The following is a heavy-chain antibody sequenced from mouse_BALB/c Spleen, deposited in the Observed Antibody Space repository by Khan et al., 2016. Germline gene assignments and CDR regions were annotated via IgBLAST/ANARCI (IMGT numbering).Heavy chain of an antibody. D-gene: IGHD2-2*01. V-gene: IGHV2-6-4*01. CDR1: AFSLSRYS. CDR3: ARNSLYGYDEVFAY. CDR2: IWGGGST. J-gene: IGHJ3*01. Sequence: QVQLKESGPGLVAPSQSLSITCTVSAFSLSRYSVHWVRQPPGKGLEWLGMIWGGGSTDYNSALKSRLSISKDNSKSQVFLKMNSLQTYDTAMYYCARNSLYGYDEVFAYWGQGTLVTVSA.